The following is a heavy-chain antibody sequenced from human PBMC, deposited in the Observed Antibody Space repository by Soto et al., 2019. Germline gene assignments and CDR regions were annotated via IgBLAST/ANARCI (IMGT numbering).Heavy chain of an antibody. J-gene: IGHJ4*02. Sequence: ASVKVSCKASGYTFTSYAMHWVRQAPGQRLEWMGWINAGNGNTKYSQKFQGRVTITRDTSASTAYMELSSLRSEDTAVYYCARDRFLVLMVYGFDYWGQGTLVTVSS. CDR2: INAGNGNT. CDR3: ARDRFLVLMVYGFDY. D-gene: IGHD2-8*01. CDR1: GYTFTSYA. V-gene: IGHV1-3*01.